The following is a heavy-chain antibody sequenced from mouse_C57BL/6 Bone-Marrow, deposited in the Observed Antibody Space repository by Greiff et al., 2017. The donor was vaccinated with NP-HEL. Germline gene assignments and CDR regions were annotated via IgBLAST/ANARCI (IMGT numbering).Heavy chain of an antibody. CDR3: AIPPYYYGRDY. CDR2: IHPSDSDT. V-gene: IGHV1-74*01. D-gene: IGHD1-1*01. J-gene: IGHJ2*01. Sequence: QVQLKQPGAELVKPGASVKVSCKASGYTFTSYWMHWVKQRPGQGLEWIGRIHPSDSDTNYNQKFKGKATLTVDKSSSTAYMQLSSLTSEDSAVYYCAIPPYYYGRDYWGQGTTLTVSS. CDR1: GYTFTSYW.